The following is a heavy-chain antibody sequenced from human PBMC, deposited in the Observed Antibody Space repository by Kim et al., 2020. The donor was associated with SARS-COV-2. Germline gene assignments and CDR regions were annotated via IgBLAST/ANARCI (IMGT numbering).Heavy chain of an antibody. J-gene: IGHJ6*02. CDR1: GFTFSSYS. CDR3: AKDPTRGLLWFGELLSEVGPDYGMDV. CDR2: ISSSSSYI. Sequence: GGSLRLSCAASGFTFSSYSMNWVRQAPGKGLEWVSSISSSSSYIYYADSVKGRFTISRDNAKNSLYLQMNSLRAEDTAVYYCAKDPTRGLLWFGELLSEVGPDYGMDVWGQGTTVTVSS. V-gene: IGHV3-21*01. D-gene: IGHD3-10*01.